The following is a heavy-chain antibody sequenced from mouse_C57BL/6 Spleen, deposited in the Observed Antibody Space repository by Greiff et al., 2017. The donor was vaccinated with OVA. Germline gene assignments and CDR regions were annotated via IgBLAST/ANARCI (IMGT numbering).Heavy chain of an antibody. J-gene: IGHJ1*03. CDR2: ISSGGDYI. Sequence: EVQGVESGEGLVKPGGSLKLSCAASGFTFSSYAMSWVRQTPEKRLEWVAYISSGGDYIYYADTVKGRFTISRDNARNTLYLQMSSLKSEDTAMYYCTRGPSNYYGSSLWYFDVWGTGTTVTVSS. V-gene: IGHV5-9-1*02. CDR3: TRGPSNYYGSSLWYFDV. D-gene: IGHD1-1*01. CDR1: GFTFSSYA.